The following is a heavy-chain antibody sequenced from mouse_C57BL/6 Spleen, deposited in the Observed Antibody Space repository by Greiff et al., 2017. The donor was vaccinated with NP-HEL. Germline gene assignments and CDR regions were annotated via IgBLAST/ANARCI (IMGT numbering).Heavy chain of an antibody. CDR2: ISDGGSYT. CDR3: AREPYYYGSSPYWYFDV. CDR1: GFTFSSYA. D-gene: IGHD1-1*01. Sequence: EVQLVESGGGLVKPGGSLKLSCAASGFTFSSYATSWVRQTPEKRLEWVATISDGGSYTYYPDNVKGRFTISRDNAKNNLYLQMSHLKSEDTAMYYCAREPYYYGSSPYWYFDVWGTGTTVTVSA. J-gene: IGHJ1*03. V-gene: IGHV5-4*01.